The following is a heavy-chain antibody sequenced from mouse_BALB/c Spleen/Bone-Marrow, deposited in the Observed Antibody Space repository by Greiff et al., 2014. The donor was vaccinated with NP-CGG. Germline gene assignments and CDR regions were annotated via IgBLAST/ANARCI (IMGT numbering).Heavy chain of an antibody. Sequence: EVLVVESGGGLVQPGGSRKLSWAASGFTFSSFGMHWVRQAPEKGLEWVAYISSGSSTIYYADTVMGRFTISRDNPKNTLFLQMTSLRSEDTAMYYCARSGSSSGYFDYWGQGTTLTVSS. V-gene: IGHV5-17*02. CDR2: ISSGSSTI. CDR1: GFTFSSFG. D-gene: IGHD1-1*01. CDR3: ARSGSSSGYFDY. J-gene: IGHJ2*01.